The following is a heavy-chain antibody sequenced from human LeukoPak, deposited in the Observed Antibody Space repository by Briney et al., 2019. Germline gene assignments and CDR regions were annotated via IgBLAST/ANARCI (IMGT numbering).Heavy chain of an antibody. CDR2: IDHIGTT. V-gene: IGHV4-39*07. D-gene: IGHD3-16*02. CDR1: GDSISSNYYY. J-gene: IGHJ6*03. CDR3: ARDYHSGRNYYYYYYMDV. Sequence: SETLSLTCTVSGDSISSNYYYWGWIRQPPGKGLEWIGSIDHIGTTYYNPSLKSRVLVSVDTSKNQFSLKVTSLTAADTAVYYCARDYHSGRNYYYYYYMDVWGKGTTVTVSS.